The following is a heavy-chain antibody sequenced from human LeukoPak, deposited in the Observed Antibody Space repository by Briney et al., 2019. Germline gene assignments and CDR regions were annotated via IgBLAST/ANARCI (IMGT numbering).Heavy chain of an antibody. CDR3: ARGGTITWVEDY. V-gene: IGHV3-7*05. J-gene: IGHJ4*02. Sequence: PGGSLRLSCAASGLTFSGYWMSWVRQAPGQGREWVANIRQDGSEKYYVDSVKGRFTISRDNAKKSLYLQMNSLTAEDTAVYYCARGGTITWVEDYWGQGTLVTVSS. CDR1: GLTFSGYW. D-gene: IGHD3-16*01. CDR2: IRQDGSEK.